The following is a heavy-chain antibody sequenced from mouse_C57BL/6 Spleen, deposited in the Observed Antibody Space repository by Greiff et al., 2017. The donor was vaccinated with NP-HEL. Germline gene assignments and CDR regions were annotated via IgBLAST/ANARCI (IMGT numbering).Heavy chain of an antibody. CDR2: IRNKANGYTT. Sequence: EVQGVESGGGLVQPGGSLSLSCAASGFTFTDYYMSWVRQPPGKALEWLGFIRNKANGYTTEYSASVKGRFTISRDNSQSILYLQMNALRAEDSATYYCARYGLLGLRYAMDYWGQGTSVTVSS. CDR3: ARYGLLGLRYAMDY. CDR1: GFTFTDYY. D-gene: IGHD2-4*01. J-gene: IGHJ4*01. V-gene: IGHV7-3*01.